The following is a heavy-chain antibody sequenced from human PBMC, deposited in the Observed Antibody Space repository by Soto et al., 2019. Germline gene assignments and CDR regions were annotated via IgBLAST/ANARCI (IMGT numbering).Heavy chain of an antibody. D-gene: IGHD3-22*01. CDR3: ARSFGVDSQMIVDHNPLYYFDY. CDR2: ISYDGSNK. Sequence: QVQLVESGGGVVQPGRSLRLSCAGSGFTFSSYAMHWVRQAPGKGLEWVAVISYDGSNKYYADSVKGRFTISRDNSKNTLYLQMNSLRAEDTAVYYCARSFGVDSQMIVDHNPLYYFDYWGQGTLVTVSS. CDR1: GFTFSSYA. J-gene: IGHJ4*02. V-gene: IGHV3-30-3*01.